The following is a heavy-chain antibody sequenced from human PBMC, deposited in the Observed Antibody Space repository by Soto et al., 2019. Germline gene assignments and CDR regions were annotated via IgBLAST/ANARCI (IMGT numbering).Heavy chain of an antibody. Sequence: PSETLSLTCTVSGGSISSEYYHWTWIRQAPGKGLEWIGYIHYSGSVHYNPSLQSRLTMSVDTSKNLFSLKLSSVTAADTAVYFCAREYDGGDRDYYGLDFWGQGTTVTVAS. J-gene: IGHJ6*02. V-gene: IGHV4-30-4*01. D-gene: IGHD2-21*02. CDR2: IHYSGSV. CDR1: GGSISSEYYH. CDR3: AREYDGGDRDYYGLDF.